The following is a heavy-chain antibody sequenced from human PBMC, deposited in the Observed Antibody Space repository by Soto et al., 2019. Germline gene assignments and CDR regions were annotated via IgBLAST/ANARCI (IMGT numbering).Heavy chain of an antibody. D-gene: IGHD1-1*01. CDR3: EVTTGF. CDR1: RYTFTEYD. CDR2: VSPENRNA. J-gene: IGHJ4*02. V-gene: IGHV1-8*01. Sequence: ASVKVSCKTSRYTFTEYDLNWVRQAPGQGLEYMGWVSPENRNAGYAPQFRGRVSMTTDTSISTAYLELTNLTYEDTAVYYCEVTTGFWGQGTMVTVS.